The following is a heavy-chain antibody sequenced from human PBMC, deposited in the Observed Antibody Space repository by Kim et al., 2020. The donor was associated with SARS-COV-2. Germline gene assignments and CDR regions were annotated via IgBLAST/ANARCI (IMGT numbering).Heavy chain of an antibody. CDR1: GFTFSSYA. D-gene: IGHD3-22*01. Sequence: GGSLRLSCAASGFTFSSYAMHWVRQAPGKGLEWVAVISYDGSNKYYADSVKGRFTISRDNTKNTLYLQINSLRAEDTAVYYCARDAYSVQQVVVITEGDAFAIWGQGTMVTVSS. CDR3: ARDAYSVQQVVVITEGDAFAI. CDR2: ISYDGSNK. J-gene: IGHJ3*02. V-gene: IGHV3-30-3*01.